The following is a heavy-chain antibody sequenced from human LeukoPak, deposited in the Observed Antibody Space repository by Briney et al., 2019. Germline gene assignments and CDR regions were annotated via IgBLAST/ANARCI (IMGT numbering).Heavy chain of an antibody. CDR3: ARLTVQKNSAYRPLDV. J-gene: IGHJ3*01. D-gene: IGHD3-22*01. CDR1: GFTFSTSW. CDR2: IKQDASEK. Sequence: PGGSLRLPCESSGFTFSTSWMSWVRQAPGKGREWVANIKQDASEKNLVDSVKGRFIISRDNARNTLYLEMSSLTVEDTAVYYCARLTVQKNSAYRPLDVWGQGILVTVSS. V-gene: IGHV3-7*01.